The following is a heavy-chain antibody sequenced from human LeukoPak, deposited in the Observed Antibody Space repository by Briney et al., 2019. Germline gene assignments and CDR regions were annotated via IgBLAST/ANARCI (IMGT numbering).Heavy chain of an antibody. V-gene: IGHV3-21*01. J-gene: IGHJ4*02. D-gene: IGHD3-10*01. CDR1: GFTFSSYS. CDR3: ARGNYFDY. Sequence: GGSLRLSCAASGFTFSSYSMHWVRQAPGKGLEWVSAISTTTYTYYAGSVKGRLTISRDNAKNSLYLQMNSLRAEDTGVYFCARGNYFDYWGQGTLVTVSS. CDR2: ISTTTYT.